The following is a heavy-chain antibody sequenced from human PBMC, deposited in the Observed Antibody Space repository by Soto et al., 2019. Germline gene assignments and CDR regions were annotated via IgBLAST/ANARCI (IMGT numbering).Heavy chain of an antibody. CDR2: IYTSGST. CDR3: AREVMVRGVMRGFDY. Sequence: QVQLQESGPGLVKPSETLSLTCTVSGGSISSYYWSWIRQPAGKGLAWIGRIYTSGSTNYNPSLKSRVTMSVDTSKNQFSLKLSSVTAADTAVYYCAREVMVRGVMRGFDYWGQGTLVTVSS. V-gene: IGHV4-4*07. D-gene: IGHD3-10*01. CDR1: GGSISSYY. J-gene: IGHJ4*02.